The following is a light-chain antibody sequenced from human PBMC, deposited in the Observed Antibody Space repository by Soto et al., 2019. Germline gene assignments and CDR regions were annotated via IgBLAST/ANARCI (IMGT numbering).Light chain of an antibody. CDR3: SPDTSSRTLVV. J-gene: IGLJ3*02. V-gene: IGLV2-14*01. Sequence: QSALTQPASVSGSPGQSITISCTGTSSDVGGYNYVSWYQQHPGKAPKLMIYEVSNRPSGVSNRFSGSQSGNTASLTISGIQAEVDAEYDCSPDTSSRTLVVFGGGTELTVL. CDR2: EVS. CDR1: SSDVGGYNY.